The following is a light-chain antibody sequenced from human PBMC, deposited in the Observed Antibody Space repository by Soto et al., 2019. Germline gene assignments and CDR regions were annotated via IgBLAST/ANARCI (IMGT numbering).Light chain of an antibody. CDR3: SSYTITSRV. CDR1: SSDVGAYNY. V-gene: IGLV2-14*01. Sequence: QSVLTQPASVSGSPGQSITISCTGTSSDVGAYNYVSWYQQHPGKAPRLMIYDVSTRPSGVSDRFSGSKSGNTASLTISGVQAEDDADYYCSSYTITSRVFGTGTKVTVL. CDR2: DVS. J-gene: IGLJ1*01.